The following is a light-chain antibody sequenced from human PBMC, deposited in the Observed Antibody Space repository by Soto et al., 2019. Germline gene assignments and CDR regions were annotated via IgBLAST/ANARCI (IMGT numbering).Light chain of an antibody. CDR3: MQSDSTPSNS. V-gene: IGKV1-39*01. CDR1: QSISSY. J-gene: IGKJ2*01. Sequence: DIQMTQSPSSLSASVGDRVTITCRASQSISSYLNWYQQKPGKAPKLLIYAASSLQSGVPSRFSGRGTGTDYTLAIRIQQPEDSATGDNMQSDSTPSNSIGQGTKLEIK. CDR2: AAS.